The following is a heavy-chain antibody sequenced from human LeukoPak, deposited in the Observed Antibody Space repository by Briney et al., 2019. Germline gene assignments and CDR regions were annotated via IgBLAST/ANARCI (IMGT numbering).Heavy chain of an antibody. V-gene: IGHV3-23*01. CDR2: ISGSAVNT. J-gene: IGHJ4*02. D-gene: IGHD3-16*02. Sequence: GGSLRLSCAASGFTFSNYAMSWVRQAPGKGLEWVSAISGSAVNTYYADSVKGRFTVSRDNSKNTLYLQMNSLRAEDTAVYYCAKAGDYVWGSYRYCDYWGQGTLVTVSS. CDR3: AKAGDYVWGSYRYCDY. CDR1: GFTFSNYA.